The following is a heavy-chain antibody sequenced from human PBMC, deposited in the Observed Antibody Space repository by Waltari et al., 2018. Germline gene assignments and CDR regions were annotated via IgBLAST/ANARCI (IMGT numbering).Heavy chain of an antibody. CDR1: GGTFSSYA. J-gene: IGHJ3*02. Sequence: QVQLVQSGAEVKKPGSSVKVSCKASGGTFSSYAISWVRQARGQGLEWMGGIIPIFGTANYAQKFQGRVTSTADESTSTAYMELSSLRSEDTVVYYCARDRGTAMAYDAFDIWGQGTMVTVSS. CDR2: IIPIFGTA. D-gene: IGHD5-18*01. CDR3: ARDRGTAMAYDAFDI. V-gene: IGHV1-69*01.